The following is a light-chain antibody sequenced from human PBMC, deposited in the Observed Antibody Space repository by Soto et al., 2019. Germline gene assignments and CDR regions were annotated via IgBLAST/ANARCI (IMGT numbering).Light chain of an antibody. CDR2: GAS. J-gene: IGKJ1*01. CDR3: QDYGSSRT. CDR1: QSVSSSY. V-gene: IGKV3-20*01. Sequence: EIVLTQSPGTLSLSPGERATLSCRASQSVSSSYLAWYQQKPGQAPRLLIYGASSRATGIPDRFSGSGSGTDFTLTIIRLEPEDFAVYYCQDYGSSRTFGQGTKVDIK.